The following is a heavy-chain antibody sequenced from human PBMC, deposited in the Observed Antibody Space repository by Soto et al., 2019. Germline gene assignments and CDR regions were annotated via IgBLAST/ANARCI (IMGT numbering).Heavy chain of an antibody. D-gene: IGHD2-15*01. V-gene: IGHV3-23*01. CDR2: ISGSGGST. CDR1: GFTFSSYA. J-gene: IGHJ6*02. Sequence: EVQLLESGGGLVQPGGSLRLSCAASGFTFSSYAMSWVRQAPGKGLEWVSAISGSGGSTYYADSVKGRFTISRDNSKNTLYLQMNSLRAEDTAVYYCAACSGGSCYSESNYYYYGMDVWGQGTTVTVSS. CDR3: AACSGGSCYSESNYYYYGMDV.